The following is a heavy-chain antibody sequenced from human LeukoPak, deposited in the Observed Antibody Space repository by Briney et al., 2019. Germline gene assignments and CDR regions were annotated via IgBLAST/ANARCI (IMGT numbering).Heavy chain of an antibody. J-gene: IGHJ4*02. V-gene: IGHV3-23*01. D-gene: IGHD6-13*01. CDR2: ISGSGGSR. Sequence: PGGSLRLSCAASGFTFSSYAMSWVRQAPGKGLEWVSAISGSGGSRYYADSVKGPFTISRDNSKNTLYLQMNSLRAEDTAVYYCAKESGVYSRSPPDYWGQGKLVTVSS. CDR3: AKESGVYSRSPPDY. CDR1: GFTFSSYA.